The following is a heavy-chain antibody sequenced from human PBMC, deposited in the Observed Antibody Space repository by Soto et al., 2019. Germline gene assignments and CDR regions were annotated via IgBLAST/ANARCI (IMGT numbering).Heavy chain of an antibody. Sequence: GTSVKVACTASGYTVTSYAMHWVRQAPGQRLEWMGWINAYNGNTNYAQKFQGRVTMTTDTSTSTAYMELRSLRSDDTAVYYCAREAVSGRTGFDYWGQGTLVTVSS. CDR2: INAYNGNT. CDR1: GYTVTSYA. V-gene: IGHV1-3*01. D-gene: IGHD6-19*01. J-gene: IGHJ4*02. CDR3: AREAVSGRTGFDY.